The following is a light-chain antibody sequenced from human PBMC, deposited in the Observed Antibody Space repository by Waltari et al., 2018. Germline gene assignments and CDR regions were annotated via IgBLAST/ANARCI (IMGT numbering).Light chain of an antibody. V-gene: IGKV1-17*01. CDR3: QQYNSYPVT. Sequence: DIQMTQSPSSLSASVGDTVTITCRASQGIRNDLNWYQQTAGKAPKRLIFAASILQSGVPRRFSGSASGTEFTLTISSLQPEDFATYYCQQYNSYPVTFGPGTKVDIK. CDR2: AAS. CDR1: QGIRND. J-gene: IGKJ3*01.